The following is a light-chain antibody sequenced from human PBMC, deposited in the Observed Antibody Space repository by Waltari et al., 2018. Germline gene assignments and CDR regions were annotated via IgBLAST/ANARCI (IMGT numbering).Light chain of an antibody. V-gene: IGKV3-15*01. Sequence: ERVMTQSPATLSVSPGERATLSCRASHSVSSNLAWYQQKPGQAPRLLIYDASSRATGIPARFSGSGSGTELTLTINSLQSEDFAVYYCQQYDNWPPSFGGGTKVEIK. CDR1: HSVSSN. CDR3: QQYDNWPPS. J-gene: IGKJ4*01. CDR2: DAS.